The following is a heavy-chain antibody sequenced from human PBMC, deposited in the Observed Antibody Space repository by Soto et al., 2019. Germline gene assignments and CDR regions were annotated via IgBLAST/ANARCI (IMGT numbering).Heavy chain of an antibody. V-gene: IGHV3-21*01. J-gene: IGHJ4*02. CDR1: GFTFSSYS. D-gene: IGHD3-16*01. CDR2: ISSSSSYI. CDR3: ARDNVGGGGGQEEN. Sequence: EVQLVESGGGLVKPGGSLRLSCAASGFTFSSYSMNWVRQAPGKGLEWVSSISSSSSYIYYADSVKGRFTISRDNAKNSLYLQRNSLRAEDTAVYYCARDNVGGGGGQEENWGQGTLVTVSS.